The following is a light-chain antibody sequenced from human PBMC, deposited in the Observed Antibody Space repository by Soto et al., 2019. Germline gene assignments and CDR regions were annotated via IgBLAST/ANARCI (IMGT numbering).Light chain of an antibody. V-gene: IGLV2-14*01. CDR3: NSWTSSSTLV. CDR2: DVT. J-gene: IGLJ3*02. CDR1: SSDVGTCNH. Sequence: QSALTQPASVSGSPGQSIAISCTGTSSDVGTCNHVSWYQQHPGKAPKLLIYDVTKRSSGVSDRFSGAKSGNTASLTISGLQAEDEADYYCNSWTSSSTLVFGGGTKLTVL.